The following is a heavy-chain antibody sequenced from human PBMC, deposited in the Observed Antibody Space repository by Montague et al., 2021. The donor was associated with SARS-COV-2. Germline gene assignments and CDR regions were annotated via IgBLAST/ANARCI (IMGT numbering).Heavy chain of an antibody. D-gene: IGHD1-26*01. CDR2: IYYSGST. Sequence: SETLSLTCTVSGGSISSYYCSWIRQPAGKGLEWIGYIYYSGSTNXKPSLKSRVTILVDMSKNQFSLKLSSVTAADTAVYYCVRGMGGSYLYYFDYWGQGTLVTVSS. J-gene: IGHJ4*02. CDR3: VRGMGGSYLYYFDY. V-gene: IGHV4-59*01. CDR1: GGSISSYY.